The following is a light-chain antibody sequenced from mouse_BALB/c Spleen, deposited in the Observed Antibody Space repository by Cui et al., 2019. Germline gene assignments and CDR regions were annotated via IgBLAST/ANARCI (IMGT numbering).Light chain of an antibody. V-gene: IGKV4-59*01. CDR1: SSVSY. J-gene: IGKJ5*01. CDR2: DTS. CDR3: QQWSSNPLT. Sequence: QIVLTQSPAIMSASPGEKVTMTCSASSSVSYMHWYQQKSGTSPKRWIYDTSKLASGVPARFSGSGSGTSYSLTIRSMEAEDAATYYCQQWSSNPLTFGAGTKLELK.